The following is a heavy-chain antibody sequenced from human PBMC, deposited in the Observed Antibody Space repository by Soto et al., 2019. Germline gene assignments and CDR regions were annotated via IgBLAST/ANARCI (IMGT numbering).Heavy chain of an antibody. V-gene: IGHV3-9*01. D-gene: IGHD3-22*01. CDR1: GFSFDDYA. Sequence: EVQLVESGGGLVQPGRSLRLSCEASGFSFDDYAMHWVRQGPGKGLEWVSSISWNSGSRAYADSVKGRFTISRDSAKHSLYLQMNSLRAEDTALYYCAKDIRDHYSDRSYGLDYWGQGTLVTVSS. J-gene: IGHJ4*02. CDR2: ISWNSGSR. CDR3: AKDIRDHYSDRSYGLDY.